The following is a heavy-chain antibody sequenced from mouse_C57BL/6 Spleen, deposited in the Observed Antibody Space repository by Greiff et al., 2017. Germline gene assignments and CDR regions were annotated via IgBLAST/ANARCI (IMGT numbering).Heavy chain of an antibody. CDR1: GYTFTSYG. V-gene: IGHV1-81*01. CDR3: ARDYDGYYRYFDV. Sequence: QVQLQQSGAELARPGASVKLSCKASGYTFTSYGISWVKQRTGQGLEWIGEIYPRSGNTYYNEKFKGKATLTADKSSSTAYMELRSLTSEDSAVYFCARDYDGYYRYFDVWGTGTTVTVSS. CDR2: IYPRSGNT. D-gene: IGHD2-3*01. J-gene: IGHJ1*03.